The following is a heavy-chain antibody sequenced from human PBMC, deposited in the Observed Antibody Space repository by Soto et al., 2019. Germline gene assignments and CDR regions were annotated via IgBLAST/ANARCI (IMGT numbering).Heavy chain of an antibody. CDR3: ARGAGVWWLLPYYFDY. Sequence: WASVKVSCKASGYTFTSYYMHWVRQAPGQGLEWMGIINPSGGSTSYAQKFQGRVTMTRDTSMSTVYMELSSLRSEDTAVYYCARGAGVWWLLPYYFDYWGQGTLVTVSS. CDR2: INPSGGST. CDR1: GYTFTSYY. J-gene: IGHJ4*02. D-gene: IGHD3-22*01. V-gene: IGHV1-46*01.